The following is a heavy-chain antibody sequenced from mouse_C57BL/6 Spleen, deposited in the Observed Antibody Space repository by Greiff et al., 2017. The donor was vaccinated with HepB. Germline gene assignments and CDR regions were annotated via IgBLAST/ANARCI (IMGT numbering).Heavy chain of an antibody. CDR1: GFTFSSYG. CDR2: ISSGGSYT. D-gene: IGHD1-1*01. CDR3: ARHEKGYYYGSSYYWYFGV. Sequence: EVQRVESGGDLVKPGGSLKLSCAASGFTFSSYGMSWVRQTPDKRLEWVATISSGGSYTYYPDSVKGRFTISRDNAKNTLYLQMSSLKSEDTAMYYCARHEKGYYYGSSYYWYFGVWGTGTTVTVSS. J-gene: IGHJ1*03. V-gene: IGHV5-6*01.